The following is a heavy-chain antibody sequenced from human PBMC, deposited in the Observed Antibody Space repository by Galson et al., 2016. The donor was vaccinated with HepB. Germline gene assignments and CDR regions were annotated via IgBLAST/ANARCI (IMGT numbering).Heavy chain of an antibody. CDR2: IYSGGST. V-gene: IGHV3-53*01. CDR1: GLTVSSNY. J-gene: IGHJ4*02. Sequence: SLRLSCAASGLTVSSNYMSWVRQAPGQGLEWVAHIYSGGSTYYADSVKGRFTISRDNSKNTPYLQINSLRAEDTAVYYCARAKYSGYDRMFDYWGQGTLVTVSS. D-gene: IGHD5-12*01. CDR3: ARAKYSGYDRMFDY.